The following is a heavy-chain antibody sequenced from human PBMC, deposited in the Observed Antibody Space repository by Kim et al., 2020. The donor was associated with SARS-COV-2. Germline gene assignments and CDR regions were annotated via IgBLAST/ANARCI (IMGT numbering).Heavy chain of an antibody. J-gene: IGHJ4*02. D-gene: IGHD3-10*01. V-gene: IGHV1-24*01. Sequence: AQKFQGRVTMTEDTSTDTAYMELSSLRSEDTAVYYCATVLYGSGSYLFDYWGQGTLVTVSS. CDR3: ATVLYGSGSYLFDY.